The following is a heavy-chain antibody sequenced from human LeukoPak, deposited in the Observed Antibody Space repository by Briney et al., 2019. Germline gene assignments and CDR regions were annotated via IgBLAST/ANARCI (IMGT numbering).Heavy chain of an antibody. D-gene: IGHD2-2*01. CDR1: GFIFSTYS. CDR2: ISTSSNTI. V-gene: IGHV3-48*01. J-gene: IGHJ4*02. Sequence: GGSLRLSCAASGFIFSTYSMNWVRQAPGKGLEWVSYISTSSNTIYYADSVKGRFTVSRDNAKNSLYLQMNSLRVEDTAVYYCAPGHCSSSSCSHYFNYWGQGTLVTVSS. CDR3: APGHCSSSSCSHYFNY.